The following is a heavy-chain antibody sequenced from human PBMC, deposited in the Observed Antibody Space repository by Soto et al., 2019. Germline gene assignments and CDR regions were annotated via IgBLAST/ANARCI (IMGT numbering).Heavy chain of an antibody. Sequence: SETLSLTCAVSGGSISSGGYSWSWIRQPPGKGLEWIGYIYHSGSTYYKPSLKSRVTISVDTSKNQFSLKLSSVTAADTAVYYCATYSSSSLAVDYYYYGMDVWGQGTTVTVSS. CDR3: ATYSSSSLAVDYYYYGMDV. D-gene: IGHD6-6*01. CDR2: IYHSGST. CDR1: GGSISSGGYS. J-gene: IGHJ6*02. V-gene: IGHV4-30-2*01.